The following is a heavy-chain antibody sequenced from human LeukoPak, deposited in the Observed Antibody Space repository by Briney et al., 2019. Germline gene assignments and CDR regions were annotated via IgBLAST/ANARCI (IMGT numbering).Heavy chain of an antibody. CDR1: GFTLNNYG. CDR2: IRYDGSKK. Sequence: GGSLRLSCATSGFTLNNYGMHWVRQAPGKGLEWVAFIRYDGSKKYYVDPVKGRFTISRDNSKNTVYLQMKSLRVEDTAVYYCARAYCSSTSCYVWPYYYMDVWGKGTTVTVSS. J-gene: IGHJ6*03. V-gene: IGHV3-30*02. CDR3: ARAYCSSTSCYVWPYYYMDV. D-gene: IGHD2-2*01.